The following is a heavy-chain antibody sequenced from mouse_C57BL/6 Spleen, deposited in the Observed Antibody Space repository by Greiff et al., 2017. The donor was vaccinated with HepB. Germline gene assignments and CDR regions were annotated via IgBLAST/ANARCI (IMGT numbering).Heavy chain of an antibody. D-gene: IGHD1-1*01. CDR2: INYDGSST. CDR1: GFTFSDYY. Sequence: EVHLVESEGGLVQPGSSMKLSCTASGFTFSDYYMAWVRQVPEKGLEWVANINYDGSSTYYLDSLKSRFIISRDNAKNILYLQMSGLKSEDTATYYCARVYYGSSYFWYFDVWGTGTTVTVSS. V-gene: IGHV5-16*01. J-gene: IGHJ1*03. CDR3: ARVYYGSSYFWYFDV.